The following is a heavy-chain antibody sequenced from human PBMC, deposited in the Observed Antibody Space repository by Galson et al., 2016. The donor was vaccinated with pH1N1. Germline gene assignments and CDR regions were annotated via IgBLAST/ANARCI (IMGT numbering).Heavy chain of an antibody. CDR1: GFTFRRYG. Sequence: SLRLSCAVSGFTFRRYGLHWVRQAPGMGLEWLTFIRHDGSAKFYADSVKGRFSISRDNSKNVLYMEMNSLRPEDTAVYYCVKDVSGELIPSRIDLWGQGTLVTVSS. CDR2: IRHDGSAK. D-gene: IGHD3-10*02. J-gene: IGHJ5*02. CDR3: VKDVSGELIPSRIDL. V-gene: IGHV3-30*02.